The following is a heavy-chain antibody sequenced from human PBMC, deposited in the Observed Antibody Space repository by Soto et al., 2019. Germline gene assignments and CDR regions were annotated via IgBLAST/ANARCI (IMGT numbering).Heavy chain of an antibody. CDR2: ISVSGGST. V-gene: IGHV3-23*01. Sequence: VGSLRLSCAASGFSFSSYAMSWVRQAPGKGLEWVSSISVSGGSTYYADSVKGRFTISRDNSKNTLYLQMDSLRAEDRAIYYFLMKVSSTLYEFDDWGQRTLVTLSS. CDR3: LMKVSSTLYEFDD. D-gene: IGHD2-8*01. CDR1: GFSFSSYA. J-gene: IGHJ4*01.